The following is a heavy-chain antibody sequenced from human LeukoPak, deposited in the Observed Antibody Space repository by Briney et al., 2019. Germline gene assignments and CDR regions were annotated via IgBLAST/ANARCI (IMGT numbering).Heavy chain of an antibody. V-gene: IGHV3-11*01. Sequence: GGSLRLSCAASGFTFSDYYMSWIRQAPGKGLEWVSYISSSGSTIYYADSVKGRFTISRDNAKNSLYPQMNSLRAEDTAVYYCARDGYDFWSGYHYYYYYGMDVWGQGTTVTVSS. CDR1: GFTFSDYY. CDR3: ARDGYDFWSGYHYYYYYGMDV. CDR2: ISSSGSTI. J-gene: IGHJ6*02. D-gene: IGHD3-3*01.